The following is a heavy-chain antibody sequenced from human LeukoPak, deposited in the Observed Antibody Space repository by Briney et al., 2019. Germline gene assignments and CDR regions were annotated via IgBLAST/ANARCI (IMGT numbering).Heavy chain of an antibody. D-gene: IGHD5-18*01. CDR3: AREVVDTAMVYWYFDL. J-gene: IGHJ2*01. CDR1: GGSISSYY. CDR2: IYYSGST. Sequence: SETLSLTCTVSGGSISSYYWSWIRQPPGKGLEWIGYIYYSGSTNYNPSLKSRVTISVDTSKNQFSLKLSSVTAAGTAVYYCAREVVDTAMVYWYFDLWGRGTLVTVSS. V-gene: IGHV4-59*01.